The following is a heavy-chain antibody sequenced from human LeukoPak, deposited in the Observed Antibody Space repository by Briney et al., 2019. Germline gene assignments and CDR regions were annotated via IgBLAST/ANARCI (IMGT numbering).Heavy chain of an antibody. CDR1: GFTFSNAW. D-gene: IGHD3-3*01. V-gene: IGHV3-15*01. CDR3: TDTSNAYYDFWSGVAYNWFDP. J-gene: IGHJ5*02. Sequence: GGSLRLSCAASGFTFSNAWMSWVRQAPGKGLEWVGRIKSKTDGGTTDYAAPVKGRFTISRDDSKNTLYLQMNSLKTEDTAVYYCTDTSNAYYDFWSGVAYNWFDPWGQGTLVTVSS. CDR2: IKSKTDGGTT.